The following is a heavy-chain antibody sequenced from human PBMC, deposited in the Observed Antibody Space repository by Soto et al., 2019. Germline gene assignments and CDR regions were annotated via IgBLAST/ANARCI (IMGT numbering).Heavy chain of an antibody. Sequence: SETLSLTCTVSGGSVSSYYWSWIRQSPGKGLEWTGYIYYSGSTKYKPSLKSRVTISVDTSKNQFSLKVSSATAADTAVYYCARHSTRNYGRYYFDNWGQGALVTVSS. CDR3: ARHSTRNYGRYYFDN. V-gene: IGHV4-59*08. CDR1: GGSVSSYY. CDR2: IYYSGST. D-gene: IGHD4-4*01. J-gene: IGHJ4*02.